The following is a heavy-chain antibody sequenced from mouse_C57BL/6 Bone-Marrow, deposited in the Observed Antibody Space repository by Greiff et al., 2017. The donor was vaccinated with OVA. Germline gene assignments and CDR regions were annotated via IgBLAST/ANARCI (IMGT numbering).Heavy chain of an antibody. CDR1: GYTFTSYW. V-gene: IGHV1-52*01. CDR2: IDPSDSAT. CDR3: ARGCYYWYFDV. Sequence: QVQLQQPGAELVRPGSSVKLSCKASGYTFTSYWMHWVKQRPIQGLEWIGNIDPSDSATHYNQKFKDKATLTVDKSSSTAYMQLSSLTSEDSAVYYCARGCYYWYFDVWGTGTTVTVSS. J-gene: IGHJ1*03.